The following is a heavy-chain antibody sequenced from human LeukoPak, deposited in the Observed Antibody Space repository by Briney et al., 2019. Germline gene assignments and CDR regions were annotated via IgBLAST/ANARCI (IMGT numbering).Heavy chain of an antibody. D-gene: IGHD3-22*01. CDR1: GGSISSYY. CDR3: ARAPTSTMIVGRPFYYYGMDV. Sequence: PSETLSLTCTVPGGSISSYYWSWIRQPPGKGLEWIGYIYYSGSTNYNPSLKSRVTISVDTSKNQFSLKLSSVTAADTAVYYCARAPTSTMIVGRPFYYYGMDVWGQGTTVTVSS. J-gene: IGHJ6*02. V-gene: IGHV4-59*08. CDR2: IYYSGST.